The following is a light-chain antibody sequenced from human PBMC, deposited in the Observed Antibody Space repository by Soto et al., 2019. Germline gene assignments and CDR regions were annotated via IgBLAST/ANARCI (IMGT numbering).Light chain of an antibody. Sequence: EIVLTQSPGTLSLSPGERATLSCRASQSVAKNYLAWYQQEPGQAPRLLIYDASKRATGIPDRFSGSGSGTEFTLTIRRLEPEDFAVYYCHQYASSPQTFGQGTKVEIK. CDR3: HQYASSPQT. V-gene: IGKV3-20*01. J-gene: IGKJ1*01. CDR2: DAS. CDR1: QSVAKNY.